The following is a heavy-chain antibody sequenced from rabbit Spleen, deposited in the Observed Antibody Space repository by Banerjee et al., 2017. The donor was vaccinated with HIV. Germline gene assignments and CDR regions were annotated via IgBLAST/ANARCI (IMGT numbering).Heavy chain of an antibody. CDR3: ARDTSSSFSSYGMDL. Sequence: QSLEESGGDLVKPGASLTLTCTASGVSFSSSSYMCWVRQAPGKGLEWIACIDTGSSGFTYFATWAKGRFTYSKTASTTVTLQMPRLTAADTATYFCARDTSSSFSSYGMDLWGQGTLVTVS. D-gene: IGHD1-1*01. V-gene: IGHV1S40*01. J-gene: IGHJ6*01. CDR1: GVSFSSSSY. CDR2: IDTGSSGFT.